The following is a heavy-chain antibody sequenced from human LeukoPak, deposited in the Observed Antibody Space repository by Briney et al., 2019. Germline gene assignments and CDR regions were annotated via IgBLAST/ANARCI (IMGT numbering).Heavy chain of an antibody. V-gene: IGHV4-59*01. CDR3: ARGDLDILTGYPSRGGDV. J-gene: IGHJ6*02. Sequence: PSETLSLTCTVSGGSISSYYWSWIRQPPGKGLEWIGYIYYSGSTNYNPSLKSRVTISVDTSKKQFSLKLSSVTAADTAVYYCARGDLDILTGYPSRGGDVWGQGTTVTVSS. CDR2: IYYSGST. D-gene: IGHD3-9*01. CDR1: GGSISSYY.